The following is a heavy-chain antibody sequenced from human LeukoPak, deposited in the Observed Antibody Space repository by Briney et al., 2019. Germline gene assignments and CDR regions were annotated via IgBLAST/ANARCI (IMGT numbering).Heavy chain of an antibody. J-gene: IGHJ6*03. V-gene: IGHV3-23*01. D-gene: IGHD3-10*01. Sequence: GGSLRLSCAASGFTFSTYAMSWVRQAPGKGLEWVSSISVTGGSTYSADSVKGRFTISRDNSKNTLYLQMNSLRAEDTAVYYCAKGGFDYYGSGSYYTYYYYYMDVWGKGTTVTVSS. CDR1: GFTFSTYA. CDR2: ISVTGGST. CDR3: AKGGFDYYGSGSYYTYYYYYMDV.